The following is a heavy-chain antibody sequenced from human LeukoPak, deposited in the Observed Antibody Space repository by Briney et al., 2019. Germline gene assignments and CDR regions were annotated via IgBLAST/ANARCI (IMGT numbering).Heavy chain of an antibody. CDR2: IYSGGST. CDR1: GFTVSSNY. CDR3: ARDRYYDSSGYGSAFDI. V-gene: IGHV3-53*01. D-gene: IGHD3-22*01. Sequence: GGSLRLSXAASGFTVSSNYMSWVRQAPGKGLEWVSVIYSGGSTYYADSVKGRFTISRDNSKNTLYLQMNSLRAEDTAVYYCARDRYYDSSGYGSAFDIWGQGTMVTVSS. J-gene: IGHJ3*02.